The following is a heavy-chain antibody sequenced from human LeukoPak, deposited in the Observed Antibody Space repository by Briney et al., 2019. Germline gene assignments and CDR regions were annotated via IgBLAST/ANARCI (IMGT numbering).Heavy chain of an antibody. D-gene: IGHD3-10*01. V-gene: IGHV4-30-2*01. CDR1: GGSISSGGYS. Sequence: PSQTLSLTCAVSGGSISSGGYSWSWIRQPPGKGLEWIRYIYHSGSTYYNPSLKSRVTISVDRSKNQFSLKLSSVTAADTAVYYCARGGGMARGVIDYYYYYGMDVWGKGTTVTVSS. CDR3: ARGGGMARGVIDYYYYYGMDV. CDR2: IYHSGST. J-gene: IGHJ6*04.